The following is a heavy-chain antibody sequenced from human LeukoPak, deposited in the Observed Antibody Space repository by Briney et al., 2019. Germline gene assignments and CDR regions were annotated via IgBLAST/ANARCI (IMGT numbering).Heavy chain of an antibody. V-gene: IGHV3-7*01. CDR3: AKGDYFDY. CDR2: RMEDGSEK. D-gene: IGHD3-16*01. J-gene: IGHJ4*02. CDR1: GFTFSTSW. Sequence: GGSLRLSSAASGFTFSTSWVSWGLQAPGKGLQGVANRMEDGSEKWYMDSVKSRFTISRDKAKNSLYLQMNSLRAEDTAVFYCAKGDYFDYWGQGTLVTVSS.